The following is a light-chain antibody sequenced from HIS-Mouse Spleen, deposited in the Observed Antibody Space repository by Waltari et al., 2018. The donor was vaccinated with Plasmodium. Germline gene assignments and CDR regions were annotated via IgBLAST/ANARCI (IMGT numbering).Light chain of an antibody. J-gene: IGLJ3*02. CDR3: YSTDSSGNHGV. CDR1: ALPKKY. Sequence: SYELTQPPSVSVSPGQTARITCSGDALPKKYAYWYQQKSGQAPVLVIYEGSKRPSGIRARFSGSDSGTMATWTISGAQVEDEADYYCYSTDSSGNHGVFGGGTKLTVL. CDR2: EGS. V-gene: IGLV3-10*01.